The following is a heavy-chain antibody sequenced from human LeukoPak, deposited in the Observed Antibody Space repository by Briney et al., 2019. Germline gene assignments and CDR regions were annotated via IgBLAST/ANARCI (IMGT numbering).Heavy chain of an antibody. V-gene: IGHV4-4*02. CDR1: GGSISSSNW. CDR3: ARAIPRGYSYGIHFDY. J-gene: IGHJ4*02. CDR2: IYYSGST. Sequence: SGTLSLTCAVSGGSISSSNWWSWVRQHPGKGLEWIGYIYYSGSTYYNPSLKSRVTISVDTSKNQFSLKLSSVTAADTAVYYCARAIPRGYSYGIHFDYWGQGTLVTVSS. D-gene: IGHD5-18*01.